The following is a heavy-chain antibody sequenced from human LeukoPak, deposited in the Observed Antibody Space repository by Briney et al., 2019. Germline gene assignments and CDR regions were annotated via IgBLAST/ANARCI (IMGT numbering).Heavy chain of an antibody. J-gene: IGHJ4*02. CDR2: ISLRGADT. CDR3: ARRGCYGGNCYPCDY. CDR1: GFTFSSNA. V-gene: IGHV3-23*01. Sequence: RGSLRLSCSASGFTFSSNAMSWVRQAPGKGLEWVSSISLRGADTNYADSVKGRFTISRDDSKNALYLQMSSLRAEDTAVYFCARRGCYGGNCYPCDYWGQGTLVTVSS. D-gene: IGHD2-21*02.